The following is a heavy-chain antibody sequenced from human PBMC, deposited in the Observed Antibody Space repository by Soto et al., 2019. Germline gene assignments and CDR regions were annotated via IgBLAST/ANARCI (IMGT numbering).Heavy chain of an antibody. J-gene: IGHJ6*02. V-gene: IGHV3-30*18. CDR1: GFIFAKYG. CDR3: AKARGANNWANYYGLDV. CDR2: ITYEGSNK. D-gene: IGHD1-1*01. Sequence: LRLSCAASGFIFAKYGMHWVRQAPGKGLEWVALITYEGSNKYYADAVKGRFTISRDNVENMVSLQLDGLRGEDTAVYYCAKARGANNWANYYGLDVWGQGTTVTVSS.